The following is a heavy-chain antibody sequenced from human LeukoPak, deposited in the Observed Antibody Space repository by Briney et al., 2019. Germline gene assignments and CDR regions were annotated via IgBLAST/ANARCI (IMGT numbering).Heavy chain of an antibody. CDR1: GITFSNYA. V-gene: IGHV3-23*01. CDR3: AKEGATAGSPYFDY. Sequence: TGGSLRLSCAASGITFSNYAMSWVRQAPGKGLEWVSAISGSGGSIYYVDSVEGRFTISRDNSKNTLYLQMNSLRAEDTAVYYCAKEGATAGSPYFDYWGQGTLVTVSS. J-gene: IGHJ4*02. D-gene: IGHD6-13*01. CDR2: ISGSGGSI.